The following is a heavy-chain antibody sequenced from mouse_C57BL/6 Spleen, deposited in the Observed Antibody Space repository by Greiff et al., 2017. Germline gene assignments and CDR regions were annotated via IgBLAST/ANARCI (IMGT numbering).Heavy chain of an antibody. Sequence: EVKVVESGGGLVKPGGSLKLSCAASGFTFSSYAMSWVRQTPEKRLEWVATISDGGSYTYYPDNVKGRFTISRDNAKNNLYLQMSHLKSEDTAMYYCAREGSTTVVVIFDYWGKGTTLTVSS. CDR3: AREGSTTVVVIFDY. D-gene: IGHD1-1*01. J-gene: IGHJ2*01. CDR1: GFTFSSYA. V-gene: IGHV5-4*01. CDR2: ISDGGSYT.